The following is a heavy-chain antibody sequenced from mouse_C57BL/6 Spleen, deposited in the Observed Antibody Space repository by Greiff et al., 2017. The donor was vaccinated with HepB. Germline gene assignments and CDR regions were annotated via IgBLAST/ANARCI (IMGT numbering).Heavy chain of an antibody. D-gene: IGHD2-5*01. CDR2: INPNNGGT. CDR1: GYTFTDYY. CDR3: ARAYYSNPPFAY. Sequence: VQLQQSGPELVKPGASVKISCKASGYTFTDYYMNWVKQSHGKSLEWIGDINPNNGGTSYNQKFKGKATLTVDKSSSTAYMELRSLTSEDSAVYYCARAYYSNPPFAYWGQGTLVTVSA. J-gene: IGHJ3*01. V-gene: IGHV1-26*01.